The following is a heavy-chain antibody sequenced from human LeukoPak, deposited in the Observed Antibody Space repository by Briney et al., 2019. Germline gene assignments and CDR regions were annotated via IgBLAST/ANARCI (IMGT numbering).Heavy chain of an antibody. Sequence: GGFLRLSCAASGFTFSLYGMHWVRQAPGKGLEWLTFIWYDGSDKNYADSVKGRFTISRDNSKNTLYLQMNSLKTEDTAVYYCTTDLAEYYYDRSGYLFDYWGQGTLVTVSS. J-gene: IGHJ4*02. CDR1: GFTFSLYG. CDR2: IWYDGSDK. CDR3: TTDLAEYYYDRSGYLFDY. V-gene: IGHV3-30*02. D-gene: IGHD3-22*01.